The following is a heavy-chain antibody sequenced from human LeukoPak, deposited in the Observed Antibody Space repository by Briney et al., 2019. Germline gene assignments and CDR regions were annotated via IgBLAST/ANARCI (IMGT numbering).Heavy chain of an antibody. J-gene: IGHJ4*02. CDR2: IYSGGDT. D-gene: IGHD6-19*01. Sequence: GGSLRLSCAASGFTVSIKYMTWVRQTPGKGLEWVSVIYSGGDTFYADSVKGRFTISRDNSKNTLYLQMNSLSVEDTAAYYCAKVRAPSGWFNSDYWGQGTLVTVSS. CDR3: AKVRAPSGWFNSDY. CDR1: GFTVSIKY. V-gene: IGHV3-53*01.